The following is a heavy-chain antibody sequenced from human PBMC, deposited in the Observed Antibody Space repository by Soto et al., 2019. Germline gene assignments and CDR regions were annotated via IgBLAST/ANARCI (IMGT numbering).Heavy chain of an antibody. D-gene: IGHD3-10*01. V-gene: IGHV3-23*01. CDR1: GFTFSSCA. CDR2: IIDSGGST. CDR3: ARARRVQGSGSYYIPDAFDI. J-gene: IGHJ3*02. Sequence: PGGSLRLSCAASGFTFSSCAMGWVRQAPGKGLELVSDIIDSGGSTYYADSVKGRFSISRDDSKNTLYLQMSSLRAEDTAVYYCARARRVQGSGSYYIPDAFDIWGQGTMVTVSS.